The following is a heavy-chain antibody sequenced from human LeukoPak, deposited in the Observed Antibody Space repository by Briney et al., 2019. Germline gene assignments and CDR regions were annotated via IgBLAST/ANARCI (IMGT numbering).Heavy chain of an antibody. D-gene: IGHD3-10*01. J-gene: IGHJ4*02. Sequence: GGSLRLSCAVSGLYFIDAWVSWVRQAPGKGLEWVSYISSSGSTIYYADSVKGRFTISRDNAKNSLYLQMNSLRAEDTAVYYCARGGSGSDYWGQGTLVTVSS. CDR2: ISSSGSTI. V-gene: IGHV3-11*04. CDR1: GLYFIDAW. CDR3: ARGGSGSDY.